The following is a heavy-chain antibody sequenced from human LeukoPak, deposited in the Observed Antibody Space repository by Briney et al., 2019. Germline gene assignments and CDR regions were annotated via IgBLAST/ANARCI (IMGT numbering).Heavy chain of an antibody. Sequence: GGSLRLSCAASGFTFSTYRMSWVRQAPGKGLEWVSYISRSSTTIYYADSVKGRFTISRDNAKNSLYLQMNSLRDEDTAVYYCARESGGNGDIDYWSQGTRVSVSS. J-gene: IGHJ4*02. CDR2: ISRSSTTI. CDR3: ARESGGNGDIDY. CDR1: GFTFSTYR. V-gene: IGHV3-48*02. D-gene: IGHD1-1*01.